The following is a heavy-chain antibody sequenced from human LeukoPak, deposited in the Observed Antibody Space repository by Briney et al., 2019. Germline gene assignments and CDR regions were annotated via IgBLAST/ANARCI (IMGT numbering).Heavy chain of an antibody. Sequence: GASVKVSCKPSGYTFTDYFIHYVRQAPGQGLEWMGWINPNSGAATYEQRFQGRVTMTRDTSISTAYMELRGLRSDDTAVYYCARAPFGRPFDYWGRGALVTVSS. J-gene: IGHJ4*02. CDR3: ARAPFGRPFDY. CDR2: INPNSGAA. V-gene: IGHV1-2*02. CDR1: GYTFTDYF. D-gene: IGHD3-3*01.